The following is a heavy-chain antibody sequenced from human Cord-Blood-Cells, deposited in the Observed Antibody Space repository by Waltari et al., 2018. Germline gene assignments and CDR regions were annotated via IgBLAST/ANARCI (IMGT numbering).Heavy chain of an antibody. V-gene: IGHV1-18*01. CDR3: ARDRRLDIVVVPAASNLDY. CDR2: ISAYNGNP. D-gene: IGHD2-2*01. Sequence: QVQLVQSGAEVKKPGASVKVSCKASGYTFTSYGISWVRQAPGQGLEWMGWISAYNGNPNYARKLQGRVTMTTDTSTSTAYMELRSLRSDDTAVYYCARDRRLDIVVVPAASNLDYWGQGTLVTVSS. J-gene: IGHJ4*02. CDR1: GYTFTSYG.